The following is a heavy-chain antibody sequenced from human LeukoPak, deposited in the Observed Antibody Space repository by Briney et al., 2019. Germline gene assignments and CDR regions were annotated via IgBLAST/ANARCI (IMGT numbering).Heavy chain of an antibody. Sequence: DSVKVSCKASGYTFTTYTISWVRQAPGQGLEWMGWISVYNGNTNTALKFQGRVTMTADRSTSTAYMELRSLTSDDTAVYYCARWDRVDIAATNDDYWGQGTLVTVSS. D-gene: IGHD5-12*01. CDR2: ISVYNGNT. CDR1: GYTFTTYT. J-gene: IGHJ4*02. CDR3: ARWDRVDIAATNDDY. V-gene: IGHV1-18*04.